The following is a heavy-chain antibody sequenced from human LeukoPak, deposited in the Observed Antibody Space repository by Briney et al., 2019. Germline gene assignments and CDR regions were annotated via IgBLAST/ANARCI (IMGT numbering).Heavy chain of an antibody. Sequence: GGSLRLSCAASGFTFSSYAMHWVRQAPGKGLEWVAVISYDGSNKYYADSVKGRFTISRDNSKNTLYLQMNSLRAEDTAVYYCARNVSPVVTPGSLKYWGQGTLVTVSS. J-gene: IGHJ4*02. CDR3: ARNVSPVVTPGSLKY. CDR2: ISYDGSNK. V-gene: IGHV3-30-3*01. D-gene: IGHD4-23*01. CDR1: GFTFSSYA.